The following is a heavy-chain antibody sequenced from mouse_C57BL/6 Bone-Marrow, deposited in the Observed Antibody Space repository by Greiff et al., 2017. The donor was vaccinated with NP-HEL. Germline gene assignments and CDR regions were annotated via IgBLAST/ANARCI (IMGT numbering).Heavy chain of an antibody. D-gene: IGHD2-4*01. CDR3: ARRYDYDVWYFDV. CDR1: GFTFSDYY. J-gene: IGHJ1*03. Sequence: DVKLVESEGGLVQPGSSMKLSCTASGFTFSDYYMAWVRQVPEKGLEWVANINYDGSSTYYLDSLKSRFIISRDNAKNILYLQMSSLKSEDTATYYCARRYDYDVWYFDVWGTGTTVTVSS. V-gene: IGHV5-16*01. CDR2: INYDGSST.